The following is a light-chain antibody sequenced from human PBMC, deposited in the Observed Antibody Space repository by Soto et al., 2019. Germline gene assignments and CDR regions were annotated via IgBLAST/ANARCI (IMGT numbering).Light chain of an antibody. V-gene: IGKV3-11*01. CDR3: QLRSNWPPIT. J-gene: IGKJ5*01. Sequence: EIVLTQSPATLSLSPGERATLSCRASQSVSRHLAWYQQKPGQAPTLLIYDASIRAAAIPARFSGTGSGTDFTLTISSLEPDDFAVYYCQLRSNWPPITFGQGTRLEIK. CDR2: DAS. CDR1: QSVSRH.